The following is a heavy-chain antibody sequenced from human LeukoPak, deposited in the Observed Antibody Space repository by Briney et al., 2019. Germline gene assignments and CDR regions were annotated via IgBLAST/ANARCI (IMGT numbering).Heavy chain of an antibody. V-gene: IGHV3-7*03. D-gene: IGHD3-16*01. CDR3: ARDATPPGIIFDN. Sequence: GGSLRLSCAASAFTFSSYWMSWVRQAPGNGLEWVANIDQDGSEIYYVESMKGRITISRDTAKNSLYLQMNSLRAEDTAVYYCARDATPPGIIFDNWGQGTLVTVSS. CDR1: AFTFSSYW. CDR2: IDQDGSEI. J-gene: IGHJ4*02.